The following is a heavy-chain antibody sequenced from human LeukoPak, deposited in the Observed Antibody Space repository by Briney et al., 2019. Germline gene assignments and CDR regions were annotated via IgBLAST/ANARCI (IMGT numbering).Heavy chain of an antibody. D-gene: IGHD6-19*01. Sequence: ASVKASCKASGYTFTSYGISWVRQAPGQGLEWMGWISAYNGNTNYAQKLQGRVTMTTDTSTSTAYMELRSLRSDDTAVYYCARDHGEEQWLVQYYYYGMDVWGQGTTVTVSS. J-gene: IGHJ6*02. V-gene: IGHV1-18*01. CDR2: ISAYNGNT. CDR3: ARDHGEEQWLVQYYYYGMDV. CDR1: GYTFTSYG.